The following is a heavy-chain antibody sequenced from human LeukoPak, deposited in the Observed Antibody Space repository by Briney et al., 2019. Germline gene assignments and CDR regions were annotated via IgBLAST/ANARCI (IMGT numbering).Heavy chain of an antibody. CDR2: ISASGGST. J-gene: IGHJ4*02. D-gene: IGHD1-1*01. V-gene: IGHV3-23*01. CDR3: ASRGTTGTTRYSDS. Sequence: GGSLRLSCAASGFTFSSYAMSWVRQAPGKGLEWVSSISASGGSTYYADSVKARFTISRDNSKNTLYLQMNSLRAEDTALYYCASRGTTGTTRYSDSWGQGTLVTVSS. CDR1: GFTFSSYA.